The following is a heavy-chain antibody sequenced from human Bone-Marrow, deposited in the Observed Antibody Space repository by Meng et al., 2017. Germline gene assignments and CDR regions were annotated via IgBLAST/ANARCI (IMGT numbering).Heavy chain of an antibody. J-gene: IGHJ5*02. CDR1: GGSISSGGYY. D-gene: IGHD3-16*01. Sequence: QVQLQHSGPGLVKPSQTLSLTCTVSGGSISSGGYYWSWIRQHPGKGLEWIGYIYYSGTTYYNPSLSSLVTISVDTSKNQFSLNLSSVTAADTAVYYCARDIRQGGNIWFDPWGQGTLVTVSS. CDR2: IYYSGTT. V-gene: IGHV4-31*01. CDR3: ARDIRQGGNIWFDP.